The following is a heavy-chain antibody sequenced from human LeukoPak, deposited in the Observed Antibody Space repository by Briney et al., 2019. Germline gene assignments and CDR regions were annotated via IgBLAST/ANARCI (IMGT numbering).Heavy chain of an antibody. CDR1: GGSFRGNY. D-gene: IGHD3-10*01. CDR2: INHSGST. J-gene: IGHJ5*02. V-gene: IGHV4-34*01. CDR3: ARIPRMVRGVVAGWFDP. Sequence: SETLSLTCDVYGGSFRGNYWSWIRQPPGKGLEWIGEINHSGSTNYNPSFKSRVTISVDTSKNQFSLKLSSVTAADTAVYYCARIPRMVRGVVAGWFDPWGQGTLVTVSS.